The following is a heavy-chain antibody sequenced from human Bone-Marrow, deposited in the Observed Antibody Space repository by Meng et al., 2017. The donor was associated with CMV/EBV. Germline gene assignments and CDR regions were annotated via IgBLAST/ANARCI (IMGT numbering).Heavy chain of an antibody. CDR1: GYTFTDYY. CDR2: INPNSGGT. CDR3: ARDGNYDFWSGSHPLGMDV. V-gene: IGHV1-2*02. Sequence: ASVKVSCKASGYTFTDYYMHWVRQAPGQGLEWMGWINPNSGGTNYAQKFQGRVTMTRDTSISTAYMELSRLRSDDTAVYYCARDGNYDFWSGSHPLGMDVWGQGTTVTVSS. J-gene: IGHJ6*02. D-gene: IGHD3-3*01.